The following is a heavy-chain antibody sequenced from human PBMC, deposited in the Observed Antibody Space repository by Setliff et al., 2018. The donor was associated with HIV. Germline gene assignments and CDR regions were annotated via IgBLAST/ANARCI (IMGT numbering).Heavy chain of an antibody. CDR3: ARDFRIIVPDVFDI. CDR2: ISGSGGST. D-gene: IGHD2-15*01. V-gene: IGHV3-23*01. CDR1: GFTFSSYA. Sequence: GGSLRLSCAASGFTFSSYAMSWVRQAPGKELEWVSAISGSGGSTYYADSVKGRFTISRDNSKNTLYLQMSSLGDEDTAVYYCARDFRIIVPDVFDIWGRGTTVTVSS. J-gene: IGHJ3*02.